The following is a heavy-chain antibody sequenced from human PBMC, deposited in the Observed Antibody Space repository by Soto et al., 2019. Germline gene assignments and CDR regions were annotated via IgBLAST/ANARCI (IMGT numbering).Heavy chain of an antibody. J-gene: IGHJ6*02. D-gene: IGHD6-19*01. CDR1: GYTFTSYG. CDR2: ISAYNGNT. CDR3: ARERRPSGWSTANYYYYGMDV. V-gene: IGHV1-18*04. Sequence: ASVKVSCKASGYTFTSYGMSWVRQAPGQGLEWMGWISAYNGNTNYAQKLQGRVTMTTDTSTSTAYMELRSLRSDDTAVYYCARERRPSGWSTANYYYYGMDVWGQGTTVTVSS.